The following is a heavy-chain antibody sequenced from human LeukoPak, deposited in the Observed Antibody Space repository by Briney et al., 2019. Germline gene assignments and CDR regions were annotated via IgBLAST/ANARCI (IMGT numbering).Heavy chain of an antibody. CDR2: IDNSGSVT. V-gene: IGHV3-23*05. Sequence: GGSLRLSCAGSGFTFKIYAMKWVRRAPGKGLQWVSSIDNSGSVTYYGDSVKGRFTISRDNSKNTLYLQMNSLRDDDTAIYYCATTYGDSLSTPGYWGQGTLVTVSS. J-gene: IGHJ4*02. CDR3: ATTYGDSLSTPGY. CDR1: GFTFKIYA. D-gene: IGHD4-17*01.